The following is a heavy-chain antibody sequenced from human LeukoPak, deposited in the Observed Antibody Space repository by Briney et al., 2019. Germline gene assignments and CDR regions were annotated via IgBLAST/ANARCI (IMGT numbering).Heavy chain of an antibody. CDR3: ARNGGVAAATFDY. D-gene: IGHD6-13*01. Sequence: GGSLRLSCAASGFTFSNYEMNWVRQAPGKGLEWVSVIYSGGSTYYADSVKGRFTISRDNSKNTLYLQMNSLRAEDTAVYYCARNGGVAAATFDYWGQGTLVTVSS. J-gene: IGHJ4*02. CDR1: GFTFSNYE. V-gene: IGHV3-53*01. CDR2: IYSGGST.